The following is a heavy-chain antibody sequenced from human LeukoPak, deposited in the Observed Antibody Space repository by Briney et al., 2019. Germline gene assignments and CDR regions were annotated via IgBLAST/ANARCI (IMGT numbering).Heavy chain of an antibody. D-gene: IGHD3-22*01. CDR1: GVTFRSYI. CDR2: ISYDGSNK. CDR3: AKDGSCGYYPYAFDF. V-gene: IGHV3-30*18. J-gene: IGHJ3*01. Sequence: GGSLRLSCAASGVTFRSYITNWVHQAPGKGLEWVAVISYDGSNKYYADSVKGRFTISRDNSKNTLYLQMNSLRAEDTAVYYCAKDGSCGYYPYAFDFWGQGTKVTVSS.